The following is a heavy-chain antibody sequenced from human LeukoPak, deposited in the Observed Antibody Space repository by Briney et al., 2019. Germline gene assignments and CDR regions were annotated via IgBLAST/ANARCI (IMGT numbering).Heavy chain of an antibody. CDR2: INPKSGGT. Sequence: ASVKVSCKASGYKFTDYYVHWVRQAPGQGLEWMAWINPKSGGTNYAQNFQGRVTMTRDTSISTVYMELSRLTSDDTAVYYCARGYCSGGSCAFDYWGQGTLVTVTS. CDR3: ARGYCSGGSCAFDY. CDR1: GYKFTDYY. J-gene: IGHJ4*01. V-gene: IGHV1-2*02. D-gene: IGHD2-15*01.